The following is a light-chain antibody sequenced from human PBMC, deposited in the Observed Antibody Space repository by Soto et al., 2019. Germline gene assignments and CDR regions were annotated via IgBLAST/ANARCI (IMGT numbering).Light chain of an antibody. Sequence: IVMTQSPATLSVSPGDTATLSCRASQTVTINLAWYQQKPGQAPRLLIYGASNRATGVPARFSGSGSGTDFALTISSLQSEDFAIYYCQQYNDWPQTFGQGTKVDIK. V-gene: IGKV3-15*01. CDR3: QQYNDWPQT. CDR1: QTVTIN. CDR2: GAS. J-gene: IGKJ1*01.